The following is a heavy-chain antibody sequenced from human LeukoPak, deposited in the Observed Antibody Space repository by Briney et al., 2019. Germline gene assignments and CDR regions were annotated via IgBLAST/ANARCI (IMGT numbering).Heavy chain of an antibody. J-gene: IGHJ4*02. CDR3: ASGERVVTAIPGYYFDY. Sequence: ASVKVSCKASGYTFTGYYMHWVRQAPGQGLEWMGWINPNSGGTNYAQKFQGRVTMTRDTSISTAYMELGRLRSEDTAVYYCASGERVVTAIPGYYFDYWGQGTLVTVSS. CDR1: GYTFTGYY. D-gene: IGHD2-21*02. V-gene: IGHV1-2*02. CDR2: INPNSGGT.